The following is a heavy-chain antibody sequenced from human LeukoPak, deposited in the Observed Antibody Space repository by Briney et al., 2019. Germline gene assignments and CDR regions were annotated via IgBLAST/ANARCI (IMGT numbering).Heavy chain of an antibody. CDR2: INPDSGGT. J-gene: IGHJ4*02. Sequence: ASVKVSCKASGYTFTGYYMHWVRQAPGQGLEWMGRINPDSGGTNYAQNFQGRVTMTRDTSISTAYMELSRLRSDDTAVYYCARERVAGHDYWGQGTLVTVSS. V-gene: IGHV1-2*06. D-gene: IGHD6-19*01. CDR3: ARERVAGHDY. CDR1: GYTFTGYY.